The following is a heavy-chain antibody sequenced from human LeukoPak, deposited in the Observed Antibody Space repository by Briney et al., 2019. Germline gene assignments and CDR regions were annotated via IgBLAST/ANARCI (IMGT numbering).Heavy chain of an antibody. D-gene: IGHD3-3*01. Sequence: SETLSLTCAVSGGSISSGGYSWSWIRQPPGKGLEWIGYIYHSGSTYYNPSLKSRVTISVDTSKNQFSLKLSSVTAADTAVYYCARGDITIFGPLDAFDIWGQGTMVTVSS. J-gene: IGHJ3*02. CDR2: IYHSGST. V-gene: IGHV4-30-2*05. CDR3: ARGDITIFGPLDAFDI. CDR1: GGSISSGGYS.